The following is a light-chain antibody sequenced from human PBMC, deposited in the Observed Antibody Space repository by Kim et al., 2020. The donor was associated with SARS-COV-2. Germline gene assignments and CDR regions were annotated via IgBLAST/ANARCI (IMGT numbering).Light chain of an antibody. V-gene: IGLV3-19*01. Sequence: SELPQDPAVSVALGQTVRITCHGDSLRSYYASWYQQKPGQAPVLVIYGKNNRPSGVPDRFSGSSSGNTASLTITGAQAEDEADYYCNSRDSSGDHLVFG. J-gene: IGLJ3*02. CDR2: GKN. CDR3: NSRDSSGDHLV. CDR1: SLRSYY.